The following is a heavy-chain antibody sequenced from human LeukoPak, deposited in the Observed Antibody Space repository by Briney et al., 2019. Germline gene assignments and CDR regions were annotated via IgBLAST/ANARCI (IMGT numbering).Heavy chain of an antibody. D-gene: IGHD2-21*01. CDR3: ARDWPVVITDY. V-gene: IGHV1-18*01. Sequence: ASVTVSCKASGYRFISYGISWLRQAPAQGLEWVARINAGNGNRRYAQKFQDRITLTTDTSTNTAYMKLRSLTADDTAVYYCARDWPVVITDYWGQGTLVTVSS. CDR2: INAGNGNR. J-gene: IGHJ4*02. CDR1: GYRFISYG.